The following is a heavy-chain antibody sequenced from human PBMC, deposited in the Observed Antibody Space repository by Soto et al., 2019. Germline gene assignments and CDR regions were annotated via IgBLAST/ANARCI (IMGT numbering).Heavy chain of an antibody. V-gene: IGHV4-59*08. CDR2: IYYSGST. CDR1: GGSISSYY. CDR3: ARHGSYSSGWNREIYFGY. Sequence: PSETLSLTCTVSGGSISSYYWSWIRQPPGKGLKWIGYIYYSGSTNYNPSLKSRVTISVDTSKNQFSLKLSSVTAADTAVYYCARHGSYSSGWNREIYFGYWGQGTLVTVSS. J-gene: IGHJ4*02. D-gene: IGHD6-19*01.